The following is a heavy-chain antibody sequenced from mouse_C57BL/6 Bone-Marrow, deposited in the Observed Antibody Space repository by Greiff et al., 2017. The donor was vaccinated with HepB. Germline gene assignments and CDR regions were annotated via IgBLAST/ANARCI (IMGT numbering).Heavy chain of an antibody. CDR2: ISGGGGNT. Sequence: DVLLVESGGGLVKPGGSLKLSCAASGFTFSSYTMSWVRQTPEKRLEWVATISGGGGNTYYPDSVKGRFTISRDNAENTLYLQMSSLRSEDTALYYCARRGQLRLPSAWFAYWGQGTLVTVAA. CDR3: ARRGQLRLPSAWFAY. CDR1: GFTFSSYT. D-gene: IGHD3-2*02. V-gene: IGHV5-9*01. J-gene: IGHJ3*01.